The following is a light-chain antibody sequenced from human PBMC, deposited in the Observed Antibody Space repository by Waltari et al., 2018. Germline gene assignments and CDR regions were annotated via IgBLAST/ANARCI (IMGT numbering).Light chain of an antibody. J-gene: IGLJ3*02. CDR3: AVWDDSLNGWM. Sequence: QSVVTQSPSASGPPGQRVTISCSGSSSNIGSKTVNWYQHLPGTAPKLLIPNNNQRPSGVPDRFSGSKSDTSASLAISGLQSEDEAEYYCAVWDDSLNGWMFGGGTKLTVL. V-gene: IGLV1-44*01. CDR1: SSNIGSKT. CDR2: NNN.